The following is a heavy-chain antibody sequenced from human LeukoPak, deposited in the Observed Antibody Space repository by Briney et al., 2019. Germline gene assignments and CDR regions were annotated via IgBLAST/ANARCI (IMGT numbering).Heavy chain of an antibody. CDR3: ARDLAIVVVVAATRWFDP. CDR1: GGTFSSYA. D-gene: IGHD2-15*01. Sequence: ASVKLSCKASGGTFSSYAISWVRQAPGQGLEWMGWISAYNGNTNYAQKLQGRVTMTTDTSTSTAYMELRSLRSDDTAVYYCARDLAIVVVVAATRWFDPWGQGTLVTVSS. CDR2: ISAYNGNT. V-gene: IGHV1-18*01. J-gene: IGHJ5*02.